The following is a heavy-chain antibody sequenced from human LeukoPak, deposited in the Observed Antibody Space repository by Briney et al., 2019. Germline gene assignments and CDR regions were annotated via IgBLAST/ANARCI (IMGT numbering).Heavy chain of an antibody. Sequence: GGSLRLSCAASGFTFSSYEMNWVRQAPGKGLEWVSYISSSGSTIYYADSVKGRFTISRDNAKNTVYLQMNSLRAEDTAVYYCARSDGGFDYWGQGTLVTVSA. CDR1: GFTFSSYE. CDR3: ARSDGGFDY. V-gene: IGHV3-48*03. J-gene: IGHJ4*02. D-gene: IGHD5-24*01. CDR2: ISSSGSTI.